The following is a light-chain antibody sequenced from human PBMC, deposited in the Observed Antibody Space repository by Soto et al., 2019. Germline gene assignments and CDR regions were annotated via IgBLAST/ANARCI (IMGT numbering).Light chain of an antibody. Sequence: EVVLTQSPGTLSLSPGEGANLSCRSSQDVGTNYLAWYQQKPGQAPRRLIFGASSRASGVPGRFSGSGSGTDFTLTISRLEPEDSAVYYCQQFINSPYMYIFGQGTKLEI. CDR3: QQFINSPYMYI. V-gene: IGKV3-20*01. CDR1: QDVGTNY. CDR2: GAS. J-gene: IGKJ2*01.